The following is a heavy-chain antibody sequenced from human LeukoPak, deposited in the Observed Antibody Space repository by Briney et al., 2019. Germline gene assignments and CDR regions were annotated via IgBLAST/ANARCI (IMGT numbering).Heavy chain of an antibody. Sequence: PGGSLRLSCVASGFTFSIYAMSWVRQAPGKGLEWVSGISGSGGTTYYAESVKGRFSISRDNSKNTLFLQVNSLRAEDSAVYYCAKGLTPDYWGQGTLVTVSS. CDR3: AKGLTPDY. CDR2: ISGSGGTT. CDR1: GFTFSIYA. J-gene: IGHJ4*02. D-gene: IGHD2-8*01. V-gene: IGHV3-23*01.